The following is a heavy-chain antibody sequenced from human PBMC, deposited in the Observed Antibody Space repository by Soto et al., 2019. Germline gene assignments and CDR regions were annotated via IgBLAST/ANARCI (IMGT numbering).Heavy chain of an antibody. CDR1: GFTFSSYA. V-gene: IGHV3-23*01. CDR2: ISGSGGST. Sequence: GGSLRLSCAASGFTFSSYAMSWVRQAPGKGLEWVSAISGSGGSTYYADSVKGRFTISRDNSKNTLYLQMNSLRAEDTAVYYCAKTAFPYGGWSDNWFDPWGQGTLVTVSS. J-gene: IGHJ5*02. D-gene: IGHD6-19*01. CDR3: AKTAFPYGGWSDNWFDP.